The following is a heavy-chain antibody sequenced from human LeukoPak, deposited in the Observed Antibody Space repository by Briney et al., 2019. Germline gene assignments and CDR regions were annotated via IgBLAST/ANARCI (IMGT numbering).Heavy chain of an antibody. CDR2: INPNSGGT. V-gene: IGHV1-2*02. Sequence: ASVKVSCKASGYTFTGYYMHWVRQAPGQGLEWMGWINPNSGGTNYAQKFQGRVTMTRDTSISTAYMELSRLRSDDTAVYYCARGGGHDSDYYYMDVWGKGTTVTVSS. D-gene: IGHD3-3*01. CDR1: GYTFTGYY. CDR3: ARGGGHDSDYYYMDV. J-gene: IGHJ6*03.